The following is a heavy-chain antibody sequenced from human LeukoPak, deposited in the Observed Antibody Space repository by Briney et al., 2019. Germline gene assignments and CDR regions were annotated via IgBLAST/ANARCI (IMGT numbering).Heavy chain of an antibody. D-gene: IGHD6-19*01. CDR3: AKTDGYTSGWSGIDY. V-gene: IGHV3-33*06. Sequence: TGGSLRLSCAASGFTFSSYGMHWVRQAPGKGLEWVAVIWYDESNKYYADSVKGRFTISRDNSKNTLYLQMNSLRVEDTAVYYCAKTDGYTSGWSGIDYWGQGTLVTVSS. CDR2: IWYDESNK. CDR1: GFTFSSYG. J-gene: IGHJ4*02.